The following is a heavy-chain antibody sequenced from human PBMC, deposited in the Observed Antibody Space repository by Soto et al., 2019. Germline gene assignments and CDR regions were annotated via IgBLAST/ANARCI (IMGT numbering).Heavy chain of an antibody. CDR1: GDSVSTNIAA. CDR2: TLYRSSKRYN. V-gene: IGHV6-1*01. D-gene: IGHD1-7*01. Sequence: PSQTLSLPCAISGDSVSTNIAAWSWIRQSPSRGLEWLGRTLYRSSKRYNEYAVSVKSRMTINPDTSKNQFSLQLNSVTPEDTAVYYCARDAAPTLNYPRGMDVWGQGTAVTVSS. J-gene: IGHJ6*02. CDR3: ARDAAPTLNYPRGMDV.